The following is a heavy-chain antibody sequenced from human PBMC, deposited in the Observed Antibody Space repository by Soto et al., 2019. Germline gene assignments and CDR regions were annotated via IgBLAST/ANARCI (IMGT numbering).Heavy chain of an antibody. D-gene: IGHD3-3*01. V-gene: IGHV3-21*02. CDR3: VRDFGWYFRSGYMDV. Sequence: EVQMVESGGGLVKPGGSLRLSCAASGFDFSSYSMNWVRQAPGKGLWWVSSINEDSSYIYYAHSLRGRFTISRDNANEALYLQMNSLRAEDTAVYYCVRDFGWYFRSGYMDVWGDGATVTVSS. J-gene: IGHJ6*03. CDR2: INEDSSYI. CDR1: GFDFSSYS.